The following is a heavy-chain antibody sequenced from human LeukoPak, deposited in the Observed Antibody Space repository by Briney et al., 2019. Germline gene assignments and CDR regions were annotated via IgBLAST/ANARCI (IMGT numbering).Heavy chain of an antibody. CDR2: IYTSGST. Sequence: PSETLSLTCTVSGGSISSSSYYWSWIRQPAGKGLEWIGRIYTSGSTNYNPSLKSRVTISVDTSKNQFSLKLSSVTAADTAVYYCARATMFGDYFDYWGQGTLVTVSS. CDR1: GGSISSSSYY. V-gene: IGHV4-61*02. D-gene: IGHD3-10*02. CDR3: ARATMFGDYFDY. J-gene: IGHJ4*02.